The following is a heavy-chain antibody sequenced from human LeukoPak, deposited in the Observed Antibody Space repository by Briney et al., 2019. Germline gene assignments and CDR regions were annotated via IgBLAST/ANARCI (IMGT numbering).Heavy chain of an antibody. V-gene: IGHV3-7*01. CDR2: IKQDGSEK. D-gene: IGHD2-15*01. Sequence: GGSLRLSCAASGFTFSSYWMSWVRQAPGKGLEWVANIKQDGSEKYYVDSVKGRFTISRDNAKNSLYLQMNSLRAEDTAVYYCARDGVIVVVAEGFDYWGQGTLVTVSS. CDR1: GFTFSSYW. J-gene: IGHJ4*02. CDR3: ARDGVIVVVAEGFDY.